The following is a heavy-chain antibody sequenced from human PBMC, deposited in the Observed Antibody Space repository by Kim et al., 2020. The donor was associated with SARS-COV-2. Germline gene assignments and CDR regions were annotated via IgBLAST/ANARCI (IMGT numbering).Heavy chain of an antibody. D-gene: IGHD2-15*01. J-gene: IGHJ6*02. Sequence: VSVKSRITINPDTSKTQFALQLNSVTPEDTAVYYCAREGGRRWVLYGMDVWGQGTTVTVSS. V-gene: IGHV6-1*01. CDR3: AREGGRRWVLYGMDV.